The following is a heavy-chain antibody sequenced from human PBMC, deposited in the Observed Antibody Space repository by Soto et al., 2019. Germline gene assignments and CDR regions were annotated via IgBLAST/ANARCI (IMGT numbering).Heavy chain of an antibody. D-gene: IGHD3-22*01. CDR3: AKGGYDSSGHSLYSFDS. Sequence: GGSLRFACAASGLTLSSCAMRWVRQAPGKGLEWVSTISGGGGNTYYADSVKGRFTISRDNSKSTLYLQMNSLRAEDTAVYYCAKGGYDSSGHSLYSFDSWGQGTLVTVSS. J-gene: IGHJ4*02. CDR2: ISGGGGNT. V-gene: IGHV3-23*01. CDR1: GLTLSSCA.